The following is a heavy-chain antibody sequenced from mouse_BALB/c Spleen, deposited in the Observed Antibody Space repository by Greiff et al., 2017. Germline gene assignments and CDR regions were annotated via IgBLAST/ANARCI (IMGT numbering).Heavy chain of an antibody. CDR2: ISTYYGDA. V-gene: IGHV1S137*01. CDR1: GYTFTDYA. CDR3: ARGSSGDEGAMDY. D-gene: IGHD3-1*01. J-gene: IGHJ4*01. Sequence: LVESGAELVRPGVSVKISCKGSGYTFTDYAMHWVKQSHAKSLEWIGVISTYYGDASYNQKFKGKATMTVDKSSSTAYMELARLTSEDSAIYYCARGSSGDEGAMDYWGQGTSVTVSS.